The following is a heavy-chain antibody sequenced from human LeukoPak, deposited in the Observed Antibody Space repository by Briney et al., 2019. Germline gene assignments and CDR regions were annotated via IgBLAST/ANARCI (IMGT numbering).Heavy chain of an antibody. J-gene: IGHJ4*02. CDR1: RFTFSSYA. V-gene: IGHV3-23*01. Sequence: GGSLRLSCAASRFTFSSYAMSWVRQAPGKSLEWVSGIGSSGSRTYYADSVKGRFTISRDNSKNTLYLQMDSLRAEDTAIYYCAKKYGVTVYGSGLNYFDYWGQGTLVTVSS. CDR3: AKKYGVTVYGSGLNYFDY. D-gene: IGHD6-19*01. CDR2: IGSSGSRT.